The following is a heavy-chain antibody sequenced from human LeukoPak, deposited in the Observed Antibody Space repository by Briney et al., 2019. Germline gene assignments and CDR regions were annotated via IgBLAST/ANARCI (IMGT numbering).Heavy chain of an antibody. CDR2: IESGRT. CDR1: GGSISTYY. J-gene: IGHJ5*02. CDR3: TRDREHSYGKWFDP. Sequence: SETLSLTCTVSGGSISTYYWTWIRQSPGKGLEWIGYIESGRTKYNPSLNSRVTIPADTSKNQFSLRVSSLTAADTAVYYCTRDREHSYGKWFDPWGRGTLVTVSS. V-gene: IGHV4-59*01. D-gene: IGHD5-18*01.